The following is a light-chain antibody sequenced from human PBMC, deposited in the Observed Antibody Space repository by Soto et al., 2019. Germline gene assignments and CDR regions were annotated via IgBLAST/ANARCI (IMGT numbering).Light chain of an antibody. V-gene: IGKV3-15*01. J-gene: IGKJ1*01. CDR3: QQYNNWPRT. CDR1: QSVSSN. Sequence: EIEMTQSPATLSVSPGERATLSCGASQSVSSNLAWYQQKPGQAPRLLIYGASTRATGVPARFSGSGSGTEFTFTISSLQSEDFAVYYCQQYNNWPRTFGQGTKV. CDR2: GAS.